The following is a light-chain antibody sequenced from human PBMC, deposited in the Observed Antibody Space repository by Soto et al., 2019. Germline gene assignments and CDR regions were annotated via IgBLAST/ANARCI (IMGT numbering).Light chain of an antibody. Sequence: DIQMTQSPSSLSASVGDRVTITCRASQSISSYLNWYQQKPGTAPNLLIYAASSLQSGVPSRFSGGGSGTDFTLTINSLQPEDFANYYCQQSYSPPYTFGQGTKLEIK. V-gene: IGKV1-39*01. J-gene: IGKJ2*01. CDR2: AAS. CDR3: QQSYSPPYT. CDR1: QSISSY.